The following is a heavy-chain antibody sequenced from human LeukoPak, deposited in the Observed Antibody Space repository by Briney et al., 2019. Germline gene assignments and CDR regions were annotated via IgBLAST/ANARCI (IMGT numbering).Heavy chain of an antibody. D-gene: IGHD3-9*01. J-gene: IGHJ4*02. CDR2: ISSGGTFI. CDR3: ATFTLDILTGPPYQPLDQ. Sequence: PGGSLRLSCAASGFTVTNNYMSWVRQAPGKGLEWVASISSGGTFIYYADSMKGRFTISRDNAKNSLYLHMDSLRADDTAVYYCATFTLDILTGPPYQPLDQWGQGTLVTVSS. CDR1: GFTVTNNY. V-gene: IGHV3-21*01.